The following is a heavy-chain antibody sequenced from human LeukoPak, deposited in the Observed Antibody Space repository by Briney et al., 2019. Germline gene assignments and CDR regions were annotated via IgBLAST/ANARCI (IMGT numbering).Heavy chain of an antibody. CDR2: ISSSSSYI. V-gene: IGHV3-21*01. D-gene: IGHD2-15*01. J-gene: IGHJ4*02. CDR1: GFTFSSYS. CDR3: AKDRAVVVVSIRGFDY. Sequence: KAGGSLRLSCAASGFTFSSYSMNWVRQAPGKGLEWVSSISSSSSYIYYADSVKGRFTISRDNSKNTLYLQMNSLSPEDTAVYYCAKDRAVVVVSIRGFDYWGQGTLVTVSS.